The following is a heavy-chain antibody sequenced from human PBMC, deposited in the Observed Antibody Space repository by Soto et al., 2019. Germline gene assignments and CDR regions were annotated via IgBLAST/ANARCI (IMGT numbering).Heavy chain of an antibody. CDR3: ANDYGGNPSYYYYYGMDV. J-gene: IGHJ6*02. Sequence: ASVKVSCKASGYTFTSYGISWVRQAPGQGLEWMGWISAYNGNTNYAQKLQGRVTMTTDTSTSTAYMELRSLRSDDTAVYYCANDYGGNPSYYYYYGMDVWGQGTTVTVYS. CDR1: GYTFTSYG. CDR2: ISAYNGNT. V-gene: IGHV1-18*01. D-gene: IGHD4-17*01.